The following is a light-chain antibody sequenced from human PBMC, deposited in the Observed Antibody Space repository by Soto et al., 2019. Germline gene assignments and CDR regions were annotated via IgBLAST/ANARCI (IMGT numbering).Light chain of an antibody. CDR1: SSDVGGSNY. J-gene: IGLJ1*01. CDR2: EVS. Sequence: QSALIQPASVSGSPGQSITVSCTGTSSDVGGSNYISWYQHHPRRAPKLLIYEVSYRPSGVSNRFSGSKSDNTASLTISGLQAEDEADYYCSSYTSSNTLEVFGIGTKVTVL. CDR3: SSYTSSNTLEV. V-gene: IGLV2-14*01.